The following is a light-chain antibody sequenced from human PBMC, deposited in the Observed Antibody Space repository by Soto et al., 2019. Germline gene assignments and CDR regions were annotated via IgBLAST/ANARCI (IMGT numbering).Light chain of an antibody. Sequence: QPVLTQSPSASASLGASVKLTCTLSSGHSTYTIAWHQQQPEKGPRYLMNINSDGSHTKGDGLPDRFSGSSSGAERYLTISSLQSEDEADYYCQTWGTGYAVFGGGTQLTVL. CDR2: INSDGSH. V-gene: IGLV4-69*01. J-gene: IGLJ7*01. CDR3: QTWGTGYAV. CDR1: SGHSTYT.